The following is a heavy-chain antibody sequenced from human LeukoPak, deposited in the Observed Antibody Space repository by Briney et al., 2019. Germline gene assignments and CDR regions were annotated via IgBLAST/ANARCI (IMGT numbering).Heavy chain of an antibody. D-gene: IGHD4-17*01. Sequence: GGSLRLSCAASGFTVSSNYMNWVRQAPGKGLEWVSVIYSGGSTYYADSVKGRFTISRGNSKNTLYLQMNSLRAEDTAVYYCAREAVTRNYFDYWGQGTLVTVSS. V-gene: IGHV3-53*01. CDR3: AREAVTRNYFDY. CDR1: GFTVSSNY. J-gene: IGHJ4*02. CDR2: IYSGGST.